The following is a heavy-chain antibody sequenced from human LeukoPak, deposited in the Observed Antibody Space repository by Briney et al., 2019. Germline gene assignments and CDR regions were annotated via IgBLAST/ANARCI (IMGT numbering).Heavy chain of an antibody. CDR3: ARVSSIAAHFDY. J-gene: IGHJ4*02. D-gene: IGHD6-6*01. CDR1: GGSISSYY. V-gene: IGHV4-4*07. Sequence: SETLSLICTVSGGSISSYYWSWIRQPAGKGLEWIGRIYTSGSTNYNPSLKSRVTMSVDTSKNQFSLKLSSVTAADTAVYYCARVSSIAAHFDYWGQGTLVTVSS. CDR2: IYTSGST.